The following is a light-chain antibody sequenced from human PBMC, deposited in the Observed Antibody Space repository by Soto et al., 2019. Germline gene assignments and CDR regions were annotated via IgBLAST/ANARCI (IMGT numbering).Light chain of an antibody. CDR1: QSISSY. V-gene: IGKV1-39*01. CDR3: QQSYSSPLT. CDR2: AAS. J-gene: IGKJ4*01. Sequence: DIQMTQSPSSLSASVGDRVTITCRASQSISSYLNWYQQTPGKAPKLLIYAASSLQSGVPSRFSGSESGTDFTLTISSLQPEDFATYYCQQSYSSPLTFGGGTKVEIK.